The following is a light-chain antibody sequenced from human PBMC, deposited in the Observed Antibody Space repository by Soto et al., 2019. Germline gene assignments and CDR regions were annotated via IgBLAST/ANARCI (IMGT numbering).Light chain of an antibody. V-gene: IGKV3-15*01. J-gene: IGKJ4*01. CDR2: GAS. CDR1: QSIGTN. Sequence: EIVMTQSPATLSVSPGERATLSCRASQSIGTNLAWYQQKPGQAPRLLIYGASTRATGVPARFSGSGSGTEFTRTISSLQSEDFAVYYCQQYNNWPPLTFGGGTKVDIK. CDR3: QQYNNWPPLT.